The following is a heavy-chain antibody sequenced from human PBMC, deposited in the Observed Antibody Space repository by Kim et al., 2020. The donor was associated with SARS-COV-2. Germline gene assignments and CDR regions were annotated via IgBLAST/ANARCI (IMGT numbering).Heavy chain of an antibody. CDR1: GFTFRNYA. CDR2: ISGTGDRT. Sequence: GGSLRLSCVASGFTFRNYAMSWVRQAPGKGLEWVSGISGTGDRTYNADSVKGRLTISRDNSKNMLYLQMNSLRAEDTAVYYCAKSPDLGHCSGGSCVYFDAGDQVTLVT. CDR3: AKSPDLGHCSGGSCVYFDA. V-gene: IGHV3-23*01. J-gene: IGHJ5*01. D-gene: IGHD2-15*01.